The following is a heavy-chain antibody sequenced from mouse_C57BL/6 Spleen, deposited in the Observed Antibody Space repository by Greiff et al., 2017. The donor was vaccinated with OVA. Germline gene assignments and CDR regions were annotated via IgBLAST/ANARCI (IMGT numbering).Heavy chain of an antibody. V-gene: IGHV1-69*01. J-gene: IGHJ3*01. Sequence: QVHVKQPGAELVMPGASVKLSCKASGYTFTSYWMHWVKQRPGQGLEWIGEIDPSDSYTNYNQKFKGKSTLTVDKSSSTAYMQLSSLTSEDSAVYYCARGAYDYEFAYWGQGTLVTVSA. D-gene: IGHD2-4*01. CDR1: GYTFTSYW. CDR2: IDPSDSYT. CDR3: ARGAYDYEFAY.